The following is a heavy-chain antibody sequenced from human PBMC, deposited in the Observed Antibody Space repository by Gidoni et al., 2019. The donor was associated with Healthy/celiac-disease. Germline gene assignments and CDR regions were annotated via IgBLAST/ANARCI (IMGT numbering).Heavy chain of an antibody. V-gene: IGHV3-9*01. CDR1: GFTFDDYA. Sequence: EVQLVESGGGLVQPGRSLRLSCAASGFTFDDYAMPWVRQAPGKGLEWVSGISWNSGSIGYADSVKGLFTISRDNAKNSLYLQMNSLRAEDTALYYCAKGSQDYDVLTGYSPAYYFDYWGQGTLVTVSS. CDR2: ISWNSGSI. D-gene: IGHD3-9*01. CDR3: AKGSQDYDVLTGYSPAYYFDY. J-gene: IGHJ4*02.